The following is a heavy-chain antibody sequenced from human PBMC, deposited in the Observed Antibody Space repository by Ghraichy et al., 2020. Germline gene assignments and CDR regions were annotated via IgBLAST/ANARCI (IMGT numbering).Heavy chain of an antibody. D-gene: IGHD3-22*01. V-gene: IGHV4-59*01. J-gene: IGHJ6*03. Sequence: SETLSLTCTVSGGSISSYYWSWIRQPPGKGLEWIGYIYYSGSTNYNPSLKSRVTISVDTSKNQFSLKLSSVTAADTAVYYCARDLYYYDSSGYYYYYMDVWGKGTTVTVSS. CDR2: IYYSGST. CDR1: GGSISSYY. CDR3: ARDLYYYDSSGYYYYYMDV.